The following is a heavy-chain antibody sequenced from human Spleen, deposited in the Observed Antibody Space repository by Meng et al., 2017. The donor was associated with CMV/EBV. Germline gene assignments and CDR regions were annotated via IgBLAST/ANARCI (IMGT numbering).Heavy chain of an antibody. CDR2: IFYTGSS. Sequence: SETLSLTCTVSGGSISNFYWNWVRQPPGKGLEWIGYIFYTGSSNFNPSLKSRVTISVDTSKNQFSLKLRSVTTADTAMYYCARAQYNDYDFHDWGQGTLVTVSS. J-gene: IGHJ4*02. CDR3: ARAQYNDYDFHD. V-gene: IGHV4-59*01. D-gene: IGHD4-17*01. CDR1: GGSISNFY.